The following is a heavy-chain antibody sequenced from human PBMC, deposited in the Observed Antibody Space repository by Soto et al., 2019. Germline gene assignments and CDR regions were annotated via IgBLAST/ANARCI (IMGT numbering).Heavy chain of an antibody. CDR1: GGSISSSSYY. CDR3: ARHVSKRLNVDTAMVIWFDP. D-gene: IGHD5-18*01. CDR2: IYYSGST. Sequence: SETLSLTCTVSGGSISSSSYYWGWIRQPPGKGLEWIGSIYYSGSTYYNPSLKSRVTISVDTSKNQFSLKLSSVTAADTAVYYCARHVSKRLNVDTAMVIWFDPWGQGTLVTVSS. V-gene: IGHV4-39*01. J-gene: IGHJ5*02.